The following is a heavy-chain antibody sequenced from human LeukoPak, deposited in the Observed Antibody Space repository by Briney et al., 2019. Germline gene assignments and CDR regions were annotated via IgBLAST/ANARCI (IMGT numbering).Heavy chain of an antibody. Sequence: SETLSLTCSVSGGSIESYYWSWIRQPPGKGLEFIGYIAASGTTKHNPSLKSRVTLSMDPSKNQFSLKLRSVTAADTGVYFCARFPYFEGFDYWGPGTQVIVSS. D-gene: IGHD3-9*01. V-gene: IGHV4-4*08. J-gene: IGHJ4*02. CDR3: ARFPYFEGFDY. CDR1: GGSIESYY. CDR2: IAASGTT.